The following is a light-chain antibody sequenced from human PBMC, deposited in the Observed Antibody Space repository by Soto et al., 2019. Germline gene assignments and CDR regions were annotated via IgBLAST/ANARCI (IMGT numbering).Light chain of an antibody. V-gene: IGLV2-11*01. Sequence: QSVLTQPRSVSASPGQSVTISCTGTSSDVGGYNYVSWYQQHPGKAPQVVVYDVTKRPSGVPDRFSGSKSGNTASLTISGLQAEDEADYYCSSYAGLYSYVFGSGTMLTVL. CDR1: SSDVGGYNY. CDR2: DVT. J-gene: IGLJ1*01. CDR3: SSYAGLYSYV.